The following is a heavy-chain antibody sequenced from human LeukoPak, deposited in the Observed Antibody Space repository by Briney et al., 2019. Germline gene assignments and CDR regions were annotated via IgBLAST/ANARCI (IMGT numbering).Heavy chain of an antibody. CDR3: AGMKTYYDFWSGPYYFDY. V-gene: IGHV4-39*01. J-gene: IGHJ4*02. CDR2: IYYSGST. CDR1: GGSISSSNYY. Sequence: SETLSLTCTVSGGSISSSNYYWGWIRQPPGKGLEWIGSIYYSGSTYYNPSLKSRVTISVDTSKNQFSLKLSSVTAADTAVYYCAGMKTYYDFWSGPYYFDYWGQGTLVTVSS. D-gene: IGHD3-3*01.